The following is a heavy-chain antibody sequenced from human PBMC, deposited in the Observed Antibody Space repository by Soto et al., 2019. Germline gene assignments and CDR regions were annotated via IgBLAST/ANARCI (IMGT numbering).Heavy chain of an antibody. CDR3: ARHVYDFWSGLYFDY. Sequence: SETLSLTCTVSGGPISSYYWSWIRQPPGKGLEWIGYIYYSGSTNYNPSLKSRVTISVDTSKNQFSLKLSSVTAADTAVYYCARHVYDFWSGLYFDYWGQGTLVTVSS. J-gene: IGHJ4*02. CDR2: IYYSGST. V-gene: IGHV4-59*08. CDR1: GGPISSYY. D-gene: IGHD3-3*01.